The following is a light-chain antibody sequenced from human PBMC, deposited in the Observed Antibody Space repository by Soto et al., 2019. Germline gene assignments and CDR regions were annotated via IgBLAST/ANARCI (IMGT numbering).Light chain of an antibody. Sequence: QSVLAQPPSASGSPGQSVTISCTGTSGDVGGYDYVSWYQQHPGKAPKLMIYEGSQRPSGVSTRFSGSKSGNTASLTISGLQADDEADYYCCSYAGSRTYLFGTGTKVTVL. J-gene: IGLJ1*01. CDR3: CSYAGSRTYL. V-gene: IGLV2-23*01. CDR2: EGS. CDR1: SGDVGGYDY.